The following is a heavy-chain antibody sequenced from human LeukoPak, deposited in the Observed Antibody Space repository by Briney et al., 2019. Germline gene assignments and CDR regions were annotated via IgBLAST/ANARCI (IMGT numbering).Heavy chain of an antibody. CDR3: TRQGYGDYDGY. D-gene: IGHD4-17*01. V-gene: IGHV3-73*01. CDR1: PYTFGGAA. CDR2: IRSKANSYAT. J-gene: IGHJ4*02. Sequence: GRSKRLSCSASPYTFGGAAMHQVRQASGKSLEWVGRIRSKANSYATAYAASVKGRFTISRDDSKNTAYLQMNSLKTEDTAVYYCTRQGYGDYDGYWGQGTLVTVSS.